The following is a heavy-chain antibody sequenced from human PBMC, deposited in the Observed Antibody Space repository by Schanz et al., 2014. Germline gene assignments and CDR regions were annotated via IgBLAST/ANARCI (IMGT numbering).Heavy chain of an antibody. D-gene: IGHD3-10*01. CDR1: GFDFNSYS. CDR3: ASGVHVSSLQKGLQF. Sequence: EVQLVESGGGLVQPGGSLRLSCEASGFDFNSYSMNWVRQVPGKGLEWLSYIATSSSTRHYADSVKGRVTISRDKAKNSVSLQMRRLRVEDTAVYYCASGVHVSSLQKGLQFWGRGTLVIVSS. V-gene: IGHV3-48*01. CDR2: IATSSSTR. J-gene: IGHJ1*01.